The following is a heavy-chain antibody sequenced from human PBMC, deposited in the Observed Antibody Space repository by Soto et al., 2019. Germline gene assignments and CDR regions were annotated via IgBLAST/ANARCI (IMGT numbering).Heavy chain of an antibody. D-gene: IGHD2-8*01. V-gene: IGHV1-2*02. Sequence: GASVKVSCKASGYTFTGYYVHWVRQAPGQGLEWMGWINPNSGDTDYAQKFQGRVTMTRDTSITTAYMDLSRLRSDDTAVYYCARRSGCTSFYDYCGQRTRGTVSS. CDR3: ARRSGCTSFYDY. CDR2: INPNSGDT. CDR1: GYTFTGYY. J-gene: IGHJ4*02.